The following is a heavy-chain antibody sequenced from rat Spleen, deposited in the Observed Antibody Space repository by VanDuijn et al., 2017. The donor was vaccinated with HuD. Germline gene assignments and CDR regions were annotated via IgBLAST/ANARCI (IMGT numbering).Heavy chain of an antibody. CDR1: GFTFSTYG. Sequence: EVQLVESGGGLVQPGRSMKLSCAASGFTFSTYGMAWVRQATKKGLEWVAYISYDGGSNYYRDSVKGRFTISRDDAKSTLSLQMDSLRSEDTATYYCVRRHYGYTDYFDYWGQGVMVTVSS. V-gene: IGHV5-25*01. D-gene: IGHD1-9*01. J-gene: IGHJ2*01. CDR3: VRRHYGYTDYFDY. CDR2: ISYDGGSN.